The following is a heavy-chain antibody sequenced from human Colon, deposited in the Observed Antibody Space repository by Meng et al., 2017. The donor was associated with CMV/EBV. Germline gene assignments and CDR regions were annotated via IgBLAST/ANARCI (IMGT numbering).Heavy chain of an antibody. CDR1: GFTFSDHF. CDR2: SKNKAYSYST. J-gene: IGHJ4*02. CDR3: ATIRGIFGY. V-gene: IGHV3-72*01. D-gene: IGHD3-9*01. Sequence: EVHLVESGGGLVQPGGSLRLSCAASGFTFSDHFIDWVRQAPGKGLEWIGRSKNKAYSYSTEYAASVRGRFTISRDGSENSLSLQLNSLKTEDTAVYYCATIRGIFGYWGQGTLVTVSS.